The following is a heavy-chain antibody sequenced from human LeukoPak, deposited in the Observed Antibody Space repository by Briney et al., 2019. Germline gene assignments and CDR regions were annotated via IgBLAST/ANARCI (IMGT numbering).Heavy chain of an antibody. D-gene: IGHD6-19*01. CDR2: ISASGGST. J-gene: IGHJ4*02. CDR3: AKSAISSSGWYYDY. V-gene: IGHV3-23*01. Sequence: GGSLRLSCAASGFTFSSYAMSWVRQAPGKGLEWVSSISASGGSTYYADSVKGRFTISRDNSKNTLYLQMNSLRAEDTAVYYCAKSAISSSGWYYDYWGQGTLVTVSS. CDR1: GFTFSSYA.